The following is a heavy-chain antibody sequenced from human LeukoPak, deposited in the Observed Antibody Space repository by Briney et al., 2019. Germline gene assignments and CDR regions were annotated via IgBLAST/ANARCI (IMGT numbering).Heavy chain of an antibody. CDR1: GFAFSTYL. J-gene: IGHJ4*02. D-gene: IGHD3-3*01. V-gene: IGHV3-7*01. CDR3: TRDFVF. CDR2: INQDGSVK. Sequence: GGSLRLSCAASGFAFSTYLMDWARQAPGKGLEWVGNINQDGSVKHYVDSVRGRFTISRDNARNSVYLQMSALRVEDTAVYYCTRDFVFWGQGTLVTVSS.